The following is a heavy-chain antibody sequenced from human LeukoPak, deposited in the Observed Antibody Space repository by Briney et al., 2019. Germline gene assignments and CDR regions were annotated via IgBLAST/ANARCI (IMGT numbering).Heavy chain of an antibody. Sequence: EASVKVSCKASGYTFTSYYMHWVRQAPGQGLEWMGGIIPIFGTANYAQKFQGRVTITADESTSTAYMELSSLRSEDTAVYYCARDRSGSYFDWGQGTLVTVSS. CDR1: GYTFTSYY. J-gene: IGHJ4*02. D-gene: IGHD1-26*01. CDR2: IIPIFGTA. CDR3: ARDRSGSYFD. V-gene: IGHV1-69*13.